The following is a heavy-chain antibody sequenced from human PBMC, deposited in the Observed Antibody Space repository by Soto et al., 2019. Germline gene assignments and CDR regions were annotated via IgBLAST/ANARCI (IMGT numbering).Heavy chain of an antibody. V-gene: IGHV4-34*02. CDR1: GGSFSGYF. Sequence: QVQLQQWVAGLLKPSETLSLTCAVYGGSFSGYFWSWIRQPQGKGPEWIGEIDHSGNINYNPSLKSRAPISVDTSKNQFSLKLNSVTAADTAVYYCSRGRDAYKMGNYWGQGTLVTVSS. D-gene: IGHD3-16*01. CDR3: SRGRDAYKMGNY. CDR2: IDHSGNI. J-gene: IGHJ4*02.